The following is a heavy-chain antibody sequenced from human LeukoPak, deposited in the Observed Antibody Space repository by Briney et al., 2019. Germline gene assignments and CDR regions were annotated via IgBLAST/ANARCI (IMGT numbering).Heavy chain of an antibody. CDR2: ISGSGGST. V-gene: IGHV3-23*01. D-gene: IGHD2-15*01. CDR3: AKSPVGSWIKNFDY. CDR1: GFTFSSYG. Sequence: PGGTLRLSCAASGFTFSSYGMGWVRQAPGKGLEWVSAISGSGGSTYYADSVKGRFTISRDNSKNTLYLQMNSLRAEDTAVYYCAKSPVGSWIKNFDYWGQGTLVTVSS. J-gene: IGHJ4*02.